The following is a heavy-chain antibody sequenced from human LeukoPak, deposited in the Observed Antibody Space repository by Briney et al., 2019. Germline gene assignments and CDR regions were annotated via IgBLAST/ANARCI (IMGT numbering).Heavy chain of an antibody. D-gene: IGHD6-13*01. Sequence: GGSLRLSCAASGFTFSSYSMNWVRQAPGKGLEWVSYISSSSSTIYYADSVKGRFTISRDNAKNSLYLQMNSLRAEDTAVYYCARERGSSWSPYYFDYWGQGTLVTVSS. J-gene: IGHJ4*02. CDR2: ISSSSSTI. CDR1: GFTFSSYS. CDR3: ARERGSSWSPYYFDY. V-gene: IGHV3-48*04.